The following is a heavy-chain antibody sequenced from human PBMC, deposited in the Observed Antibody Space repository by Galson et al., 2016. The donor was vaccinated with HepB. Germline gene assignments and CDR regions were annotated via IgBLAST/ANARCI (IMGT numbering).Heavy chain of an antibody. V-gene: IGHV3-7*01. D-gene: IGHD2-8*02. Sequence: SLRLSCAATGFTFSNYWMTWVRQAPGKGLEWLANIKEDGSEKRYVDSVKGRFTISRDNVKNSLYLQVNSLRAEDTAVYYCAREGRCFGGGCYPDYWGQGTLVTVSS. J-gene: IGHJ4*02. CDR2: IKEDGSEK. CDR1: GFTFSNYW. CDR3: AREGRCFGGGCYPDY.